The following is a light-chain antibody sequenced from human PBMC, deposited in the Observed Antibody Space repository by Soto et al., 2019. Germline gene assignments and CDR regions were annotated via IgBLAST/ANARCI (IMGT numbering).Light chain of an antibody. CDR2: KAS. V-gene: IGKV1-5*03. Sequence: DIQMTQSPSTLSVSLGYGFTITCRASQTISSWLAWYQQKPGEAPKLLIYKASTLKSGVPSRFSGSGSGTEFTLTISSLQPDDFATYYCQHYNSYSEAFGQGTKVDNK. J-gene: IGKJ1*01. CDR1: QTISSW. CDR3: QHYNSYSEA.